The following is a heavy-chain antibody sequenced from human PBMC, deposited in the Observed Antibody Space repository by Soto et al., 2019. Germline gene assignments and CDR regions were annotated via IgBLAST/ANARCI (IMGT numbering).Heavy chain of an antibody. CDR1: SGSITSSNW. J-gene: IGHJ4*02. Sequence: SETLSLTCAVSSGSITSSNWWSWVRQPPGKGLEWIGEIYHSGSTNYNPSVKSRVTMSVDKSKNQFSLNLSSVTAADTAVYYCARFGSPSLHLGEFSPYYFDYWGQGILVTVSS. CDR3: ARFGSPSLHLGEFSPYYFDY. D-gene: IGHD3-16*02. CDR2: IYHSGST. V-gene: IGHV4-4*02.